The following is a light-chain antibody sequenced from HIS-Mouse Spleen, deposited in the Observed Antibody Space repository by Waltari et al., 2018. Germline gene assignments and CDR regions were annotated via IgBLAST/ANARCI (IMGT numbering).Light chain of an antibody. CDR1: QGISSY. CDR2: AAS. Sequence: DIQLTQSPSFLSASVGDRVTITCRASQGISSYLAWYQQKPGKAPKLLIYAASTLQSGVPSRFSGSGSVTEFTLTSSSLQPEDFATYYCQQRNSYPPTFGQGTKVEIK. J-gene: IGKJ1*01. V-gene: IGKV1-9*01. CDR3: QQRNSYPPT.